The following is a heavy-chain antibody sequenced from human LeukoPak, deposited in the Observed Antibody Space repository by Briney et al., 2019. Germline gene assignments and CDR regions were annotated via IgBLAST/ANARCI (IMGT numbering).Heavy chain of an antibody. Sequence: GDSLRLSFAASGFTFTKYWMTWVRQAPGKGLECVSVTYSDGSTYYADSVKGRFTISRDNSKNTLYLQMNSLRAEDTAVYYCAKDRGRDWGQGTLVTVSS. CDR2: TYSDGST. V-gene: IGHV3-53*01. D-gene: IGHD1-26*01. CDR1: GFTFTKYW. J-gene: IGHJ4*02. CDR3: AKDRGRD.